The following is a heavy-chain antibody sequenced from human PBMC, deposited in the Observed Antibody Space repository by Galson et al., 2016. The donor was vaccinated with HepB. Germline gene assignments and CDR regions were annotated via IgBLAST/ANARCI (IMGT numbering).Heavy chain of an antibody. V-gene: IGHV3-48*02. CDR1: GFTFSSYS. CDR2: ISRSISPI. CDR3: ARDLEVVVIATSDY. J-gene: IGHJ4*02. D-gene: IGHD2-21*01. Sequence: SLRLSCAASGFTFSSYSMNWVRQAPGKGLEWVAYISRSISPIYYADSVKGRFIISRDNAKNSLYLQMNSLRDEDTAIYYCARDLEVVVIATSDYWGQGTLVTVSS.